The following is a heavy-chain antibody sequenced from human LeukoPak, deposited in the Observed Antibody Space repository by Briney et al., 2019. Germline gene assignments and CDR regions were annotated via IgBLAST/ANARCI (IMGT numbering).Heavy chain of an antibody. J-gene: IGHJ4*02. CDR1: GFTFISYW. D-gene: IGHD3-3*01. CDR2: IKQDGSEK. V-gene: IGHV3-7*01. CDR3: ARDQRITIFGVVYYFDY. Sequence: SGGSLSLSCAASGFTFISYWMSWVRQAPGKGLEWVANIKQDGSEKYYVDSVKGRFTISRDNAKNSLYLQMNSLRVEDTAVYYCARDQRITIFGVVYYFDYWGQGTLVTVSS.